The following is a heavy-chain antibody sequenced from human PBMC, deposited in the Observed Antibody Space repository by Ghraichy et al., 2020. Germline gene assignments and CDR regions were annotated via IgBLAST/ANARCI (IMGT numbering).Heavy chain of an antibody. J-gene: IGHJ5*02. CDR1: GFTFSSFV. CDR2: ISHDGTNK. CDR3: TREPMSWVLGNWFEN. V-gene: IGHV3-30*04. D-gene: IGHD1-26*01. Sequence: GGSLRLSCEASGFTFSSFVIHWVRQAPGKGLEWVAVISHDGTNKYYADSVRGRFIISRDNSRNTMYLEMDSLRPEDTAVYYCTREPMSWVLGNWFENWGQGTMVTVSS.